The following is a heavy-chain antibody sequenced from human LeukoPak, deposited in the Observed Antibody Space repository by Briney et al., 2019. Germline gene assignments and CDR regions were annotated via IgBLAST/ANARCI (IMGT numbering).Heavy chain of an antibody. CDR3: ARGGGGSCYWFDP. J-gene: IGHJ5*02. CDR1: GFTFSSYS. D-gene: IGHD2-15*01. CDR2: ISSSSSTI. Sequence: AGGSLRLSCAASGFTFSSYSMNWVRQAPGKGLEWVSYISSSSSTIYYADSVKGRFTISRDNAKNSLYLQMNSLRAEDTAVYYCARGGGGSCYWFDPWGQGTLVTVSS. V-gene: IGHV3-48*01.